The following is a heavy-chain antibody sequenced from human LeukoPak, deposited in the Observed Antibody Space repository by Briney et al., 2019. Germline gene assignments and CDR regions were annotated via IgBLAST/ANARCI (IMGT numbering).Heavy chain of an antibody. Sequence: GGSLRLSCAASGFTFSSYAMHWVRQAPGKGLEWVAVISYDGSNKYYADSVKGRFTISRDNSKNTLYLQMNSLRAEGSAVYYCARSGAFGELFFYGMDVWGQGTTVTVSS. D-gene: IGHD3-10*01. CDR3: ARSGAFGELFFYGMDV. V-gene: IGHV3-30-3*01. CDR2: ISYDGSNK. CDR1: GFTFSSYA. J-gene: IGHJ6*02.